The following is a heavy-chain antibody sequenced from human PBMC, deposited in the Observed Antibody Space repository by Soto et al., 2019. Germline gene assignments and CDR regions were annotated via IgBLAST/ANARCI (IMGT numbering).Heavy chain of an antibody. V-gene: IGHV3-23*01. D-gene: IGHD4-4*01. CDR3: AKDSNKYSSSLRGRYLDY. Sequence: PGGSLRLSCAASGFPFSSYVMAWVRQAPGKGLEWVSGISGGGSNTFYADSVKGRFTISRDNSKNTLLLQMNSLGAEDTAVYYCAKDSNKYSSSLRGRYLDYWGQGIGVTVSS. CDR2: ISGGGSNT. J-gene: IGHJ4*02. CDR1: GFPFSSYV.